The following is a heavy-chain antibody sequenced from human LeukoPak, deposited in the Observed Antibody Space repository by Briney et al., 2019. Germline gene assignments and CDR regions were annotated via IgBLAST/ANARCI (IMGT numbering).Heavy chain of an antibody. CDR2: ISYDGSNK. D-gene: IGHD3-22*01. J-gene: IGHJ4*02. CDR3: ARDRGYYDSSGYYFDY. Sequence: PGRSLRLSCAASGFTFSSYAMHWVRQAPGKGLEWVAVISYDGSNKYYADSVKGRFTISRDNSKNALYLQMNSLRAEDTAVYYCARDRGYYDSSGYYFDYWGQGTLVTVSS. V-gene: IGHV3-30*04. CDR1: GFTFSSYA.